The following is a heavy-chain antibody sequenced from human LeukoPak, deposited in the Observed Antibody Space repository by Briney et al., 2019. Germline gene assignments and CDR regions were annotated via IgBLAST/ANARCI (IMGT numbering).Heavy chain of an antibody. J-gene: IGHJ4*02. CDR2: IYYSGST. D-gene: IGHD3-22*01. Sequence: KPSETLSLTCTVSGGSISSYYWSWIRQPPGKGLEWIGYIYYSGSTNYNPSLKSRVTISVDTSKNQFSLKLSSVTAADTAVYYCATTYYYDSSGYSLDYWGQGTLVTVSS. CDR3: ATTYYYDSSGYSLDY. CDR1: GGSISSYY. V-gene: IGHV4-59*01.